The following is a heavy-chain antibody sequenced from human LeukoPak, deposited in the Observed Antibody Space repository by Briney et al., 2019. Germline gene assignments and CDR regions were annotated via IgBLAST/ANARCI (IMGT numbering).Heavy chain of an antibody. V-gene: IGHV4-59*01. D-gene: IGHD6-19*01. CDR2: IYYSGST. CDR3: ASTPQQWLTSYYFDY. Sequence: SSETLSLTCTVSGGSISNKYWSWIRQPPGKGLEWIGYIYYSGSTNYNPSLKSRVTILVDTSKNQFSLKLSSVTAADTAVYYCASTPQQWLTSYYFDYWGQGTLVTVSS. CDR1: GGSISNKY. J-gene: IGHJ4*02.